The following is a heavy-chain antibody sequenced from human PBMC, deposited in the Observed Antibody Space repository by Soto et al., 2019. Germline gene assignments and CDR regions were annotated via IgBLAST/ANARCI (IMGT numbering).Heavy chain of an antibody. J-gene: IGHJ6*02. CDR2: ISWDGGST. CDR1: GFTFDDYA. CDR3: AKGGIEYYYGSGDYYYYGMDV. D-gene: IGHD3-10*01. V-gene: IGHV3-43D*04. Sequence: GGSLRLSCAASGFTFDDYAMNWVRQAPGKGLEWVSLISWDGGSTYYADSVKGRFTISRDNSKNSLYLQMNSLRAEDTALYYCAKGGIEYYYGSGDYYYYGMDVWGQGTTVTVSS.